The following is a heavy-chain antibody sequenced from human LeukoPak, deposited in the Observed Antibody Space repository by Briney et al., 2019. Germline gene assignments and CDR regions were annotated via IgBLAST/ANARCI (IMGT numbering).Heavy chain of an antibody. CDR3: ARGWENSPFYMDV. Sequence: SETLSLTCAVCGGSITSSCWNWIRQPPGKGLEWIGYIYYSGFTKYNPSLKSRVTISADTSKNQFSLNLSSVTAADRAVYYCARGWENSPFYMDVWGKGTTVTVSS. CDR1: GGSITSSC. CDR2: IYYSGFT. D-gene: IGHD2/OR15-2a*01. J-gene: IGHJ6*03. V-gene: IGHV4-59*01.